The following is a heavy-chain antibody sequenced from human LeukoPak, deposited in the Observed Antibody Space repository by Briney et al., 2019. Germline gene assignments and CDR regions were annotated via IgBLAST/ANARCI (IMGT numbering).Heavy chain of an antibody. CDR1: GYTFTNYG. D-gene: IGHD6-19*01. CDR2: ISAYNGNT. V-gene: IGHV1-18*01. J-gene: IGHJ1*01. CDR3: ARNSAWLVPSAEYFKP. Sequence: GAPVKVSRKASGYTFTNYGISWVRQAPGQGLERMGWISAYNGNTDYAQKLQGRGTMTTATSTRTAYMERRSLRSTDTAVYYCARNSAWLVPSAEYFKPWGQGTLVTVSS.